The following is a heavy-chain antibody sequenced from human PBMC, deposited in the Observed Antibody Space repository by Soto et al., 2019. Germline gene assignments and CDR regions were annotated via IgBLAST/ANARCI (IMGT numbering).Heavy chain of an antibody. Sequence: PGWSRRFSCAAAGFGCSTLAMTWVRQAPGKGLEWVAAISVSGNNAYYADSVKGRFTISRDNSQDSVFLQMSSLRADDTAVYYCARDQLRPRILYSLGVLLPEYGLWAQATLVTASS. J-gene: IGHJ4*02. D-gene: IGHD3-22*01. V-gene: IGHV3-23*01. CDR3: ARDQLRPRILYSLGVLLPEYGL. CDR2: ISVSGNNA. CDR1: GFGCSTLA.